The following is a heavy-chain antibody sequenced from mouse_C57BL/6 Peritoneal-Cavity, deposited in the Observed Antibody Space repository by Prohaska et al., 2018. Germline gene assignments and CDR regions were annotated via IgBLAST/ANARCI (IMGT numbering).Heavy chain of an antibody. CDR3: ARCHSAGYLLYYYAMDY. D-gene: IGHD3-2*02. CDR1: GYTFTDYY. Sequence: SVKISCKASGYTFTDYYMNWVKQSHGKSLEWIGDINPNNGGTSYNQKFKGKAKLTVDKSSSTAYMELRSLTSEDSAVYYCARCHSAGYLLYYYAMDYWGQGTSVTVSS. CDR2: INPNNGGT. V-gene: IGHV1-26*01. J-gene: IGHJ4*01.